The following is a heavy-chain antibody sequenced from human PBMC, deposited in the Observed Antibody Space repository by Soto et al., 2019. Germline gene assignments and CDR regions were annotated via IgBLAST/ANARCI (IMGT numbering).Heavy chain of an antibody. Sequence: GGALRLSFAASEFTFCNYAMSWVRQAPGKGLEWVSAISYGGGTTYYADSVKGRFTISRDNSKNTLYLQMNSLRAEDTAVYYCAKNPGYYYDSTGYHFDYWGQGT. CDR2: ISYGGGTT. J-gene: IGHJ4*02. V-gene: IGHV3-23*01. CDR1: EFTFCNYA. CDR3: AKNPGYYYDSTGYHFDY. D-gene: IGHD3-22*01.